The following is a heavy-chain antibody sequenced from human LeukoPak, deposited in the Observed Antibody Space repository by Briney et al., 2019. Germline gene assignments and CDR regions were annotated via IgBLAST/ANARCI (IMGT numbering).Heavy chain of an antibody. CDR3: ARDRAWNYFDY. V-gene: IGHV3-30*03. CDR2: ISNDGSRK. Sequence: GGSLRLSCAPSGFTFSSHGMHWVRQAPGKGLEWVAIISNDGSRKYYAHSVEGRFTISRDNSKNTLYLQMDSLRAEDTAVYYCARDRAWNYFDYWGQGTLVTVSS. D-gene: IGHD3-3*01. J-gene: IGHJ4*02. CDR1: GFTFSSHG.